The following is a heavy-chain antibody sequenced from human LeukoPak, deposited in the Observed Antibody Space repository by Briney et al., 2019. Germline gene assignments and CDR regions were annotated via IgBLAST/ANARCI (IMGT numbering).Heavy chain of an antibody. CDR1: GFTVSSNY. CDR2: TYSGGST. V-gene: IGHV3-53*01. J-gene: IGHJ6*02. CDR3: ARSMLRGVPLDV. D-gene: IGHD3-10*01. Sequence: PGGSLRLSCAASGFTVSSNYMSWVRQAPGKGLEWVSVTYSGGSTNYADSVKGRFTVSRDTSKNTLYLQMNSLRAKDTAVYYCARSMLRGVPLDVWGQGTTVTVTS.